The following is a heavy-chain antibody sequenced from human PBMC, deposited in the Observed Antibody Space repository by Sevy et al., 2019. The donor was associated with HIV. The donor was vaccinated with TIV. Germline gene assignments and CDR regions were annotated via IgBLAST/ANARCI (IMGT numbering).Heavy chain of an antibody. Sequence: ASVKVSCKASGFTFTCYTVHWVRQAPGQGLEWMGWINPGNGNTRYSQKFQGRVTITTDTSATTTYMALSSLRPEDTAVYYCAPSPGGTKHFNPWGQGTRVTVSS. V-gene: IGHV1-3*01. CDR1: GFTFTCYT. J-gene: IGHJ5*02. CDR2: INPGNGNT. D-gene: IGHD2-15*01. CDR3: APSPGGTKHFNP.